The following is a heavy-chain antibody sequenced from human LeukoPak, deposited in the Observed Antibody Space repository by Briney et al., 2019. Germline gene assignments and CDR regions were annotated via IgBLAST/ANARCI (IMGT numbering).Heavy chain of an antibody. CDR3: ARDVVVTSSPDAFDF. Sequence: SETLSLTCTVSGASVTSGGYFWTWIRHHPGKGLEWIGYISNSGTTAYNPSFKSRLFISLDTSKNQFSLRLSSVTAADTAVYYCARDVVVTSSPDAFDFWGQGTMVTVSS. V-gene: IGHV4-31*03. CDR1: GASVTSGGYF. J-gene: IGHJ3*01. CDR2: ISNSGTT. D-gene: IGHD2-21*02.